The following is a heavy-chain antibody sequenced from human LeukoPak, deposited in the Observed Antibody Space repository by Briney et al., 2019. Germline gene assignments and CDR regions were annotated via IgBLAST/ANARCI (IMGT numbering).Heavy chain of an antibody. Sequence: NPSETLSLTCTVSGDSISSYYWSWFRQPPGKGLEWIAYIHSRGSTNYNPSLKSRATISLDTSQNQVSLKLTSVTAADTAIYYCARHSSGSSYPLDYWGQGTLVTVSS. J-gene: IGHJ4*02. CDR3: ARHSSGSSYPLDY. CDR1: GDSISSYY. CDR2: IHSRGST. D-gene: IGHD3-10*01. V-gene: IGHV4-59*08.